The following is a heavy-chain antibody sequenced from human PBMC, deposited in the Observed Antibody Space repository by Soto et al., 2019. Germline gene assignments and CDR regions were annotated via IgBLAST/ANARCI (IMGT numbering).Heavy chain of an antibody. Sequence: ASVKVSCKASGYTFTSYGISWVRQAPGQGLEWMGWISAYNGNTNYAQKLQGRVTMTKDTSTNTAYMELSSLRSEDTAVYYCARAVPAATKQFDYWGQGTLVTVSS. J-gene: IGHJ4*02. CDR1: GYTFTSYG. CDR2: ISAYNGNT. CDR3: ARAVPAATKQFDY. V-gene: IGHV1-18*01. D-gene: IGHD2-2*01.